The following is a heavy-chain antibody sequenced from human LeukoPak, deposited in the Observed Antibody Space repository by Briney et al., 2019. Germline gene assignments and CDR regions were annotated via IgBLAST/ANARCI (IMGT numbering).Heavy chain of an antibody. CDR2: IYYSGNT. CDR3: ARHAALSWLVQDY. D-gene: IGHD6-19*01. J-gene: IGHJ4*02. V-gene: IGHV4-39*01. CDR1: SGSISSSSDY. Sequence: SETLSLTCTVSSGSISSSSDYWGWIRQPPGKGLEWIGSIYYSGNTYYNPSLKSRVTISVDTSKSQFSLKLSSVTAADTAVYYCARHAALSWLVQDYWGQGTLVTVSS.